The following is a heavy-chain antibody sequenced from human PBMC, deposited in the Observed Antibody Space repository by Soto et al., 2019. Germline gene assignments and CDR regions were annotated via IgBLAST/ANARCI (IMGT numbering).Heavy chain of an antibody. D-gene: IGHD2-2*01. Sequence: EVRLLESGGDFVGPGWSLRLSCAASGFTFSNYPMTWVRQAPGKGLEWVSSISASGGSTYYPDSVKGRFTISRDNSKNTLYLQMNSLRVDDTAVYYCAKEQTLIEADTSSIFDSWGQGTLVTVSS. CDR1: GFTFSNYP. J-gene: IGHJ4*02. CDR2: ISASGGST. CDR3: AKEQTLIEADTSSIFDS. V-gene: IGHV3-23*01.